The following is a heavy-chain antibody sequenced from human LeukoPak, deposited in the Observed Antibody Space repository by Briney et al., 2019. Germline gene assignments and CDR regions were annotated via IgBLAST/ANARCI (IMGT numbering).Heavy chain of an antibody. CDR1: CGSISSGSYY. V-gene: IGHV4-61*02. J-gene: IGHJ4*02. D-gene: IGHD6-13*01. CDR3: ASGDSSWAY. CDR2: IYTSGST. Sequence: SQTLSLTCTVSCGSISSGSYYWSWIRQPAGKGLEWIGRIYTSGSTNYNPSLKSRVTISVDTSKNQFSLKLSSVTAADTAVYYCASGDSSWAYWGQGTLVTVSS.